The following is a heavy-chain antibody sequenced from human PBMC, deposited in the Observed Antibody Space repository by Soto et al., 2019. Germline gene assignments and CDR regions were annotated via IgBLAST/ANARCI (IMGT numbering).Heavy chain of an antibody. CDR2: IDNSGTS. CDR1: GGSISSGGSY. Sequence: QGQLQESGPELVKPSQTLSLTCTVSGGSISSGGSYWGWIRQHPGRGLEWIGYIDNSGTSYYNPSLKSRLTISVDTSNNHCSLHLRSVTAADTAVYYCARVGISGTIDAFDIWGQGTMVTVSS. V-gene: IGHV4-31*03. CDR3: ARVGISGTIDAFDI. D-gene: IGHD1-20*01. J-gene: IGHJ3*02.